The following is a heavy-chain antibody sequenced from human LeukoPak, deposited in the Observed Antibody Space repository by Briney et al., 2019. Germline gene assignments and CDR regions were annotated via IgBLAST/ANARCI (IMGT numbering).Heavy chain of an antibody. V-gene: IGHV3-23*01. D-gene: IGHD3-16*01. J-gene: IGHJ5*02. CDR2: ISGSGGDT. Sequence: GGSLRLSCAASGFTFRNYAIYWVRQAPGKGLEWVSGISGSGGDTYFADSVKGRFTISRDHSKNTVFLQMDSLRAEDTAVYYCAKRRFGTLDPWGQGTLVTVSS. CDR1: GFTFRNYA. CDR3: AKRRFGTLDP.